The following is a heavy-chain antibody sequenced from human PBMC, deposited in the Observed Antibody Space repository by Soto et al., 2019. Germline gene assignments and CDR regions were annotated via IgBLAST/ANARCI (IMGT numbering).Heavy chain of an antibody. D-gene: IGHD4-17*01. CDR2: LIPIFGTA. J-gene: IGHJ5*02. CDR3: ALKHDYGGNLNWFDP. Sequence: QVQLVQSGAEVKKPGSSVKVSCKASGGTFSSYAISWVRQAPGQGLEWMGGLIPIFGTANYAQKFQGRVTITADESTSTAYMELSSLRSEDTAVYYCALKHDYGGNLNWFDPCGQGTLVTVSS. CDR1: GGTFSSYA. V-gene: IGHV1-69*01.